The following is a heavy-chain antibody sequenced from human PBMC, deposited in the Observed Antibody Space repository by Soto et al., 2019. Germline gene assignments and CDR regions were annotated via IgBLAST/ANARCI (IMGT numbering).Heavy chain of an antibody. CDR1: GFSRSTSGVN. D-gene: IGHD5-18*01. V-gene: IGHV2-5*02. J-gene: IGHJ4*02. CDR3: AHRRRGYSYCYYFDY. Sequence: QITLKEAGPTLVTPTQTPTLTCTVSGFSRSTSGVNVGWIRQPPGKALEWLALIYWDDAKRYSPSLKNRLTITKDPSKSHVVLTMTNIDPVDTATYYCAHRRRGYSYCYYFDYGGQGTLYTVSS. CDR2: IYWDDAK.